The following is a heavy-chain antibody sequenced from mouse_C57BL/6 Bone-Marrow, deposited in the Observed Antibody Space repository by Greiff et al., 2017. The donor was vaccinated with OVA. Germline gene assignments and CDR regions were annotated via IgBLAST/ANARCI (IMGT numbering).Heavy chain of an antibody. CDR1: GFSFNTYA. V-gene: IGHV10-1*01. CDR3: VRGYGSRNAMDD. Sequence: EVQGVESGGGLVQPKGSLKLSCAASGFSFNTYAMNWVRQAPGKGLEWVARIRSKSNNYATYYADSVKDRFTISRDDSESMLYLQMNNLKTEDTAMYYCVRGYGSRNAMDDWGQGTSVTVSS. J-gene: IGHJ4*01. CDR2: IRSKSNNYAT. D-gene: IGHD1-1*01.